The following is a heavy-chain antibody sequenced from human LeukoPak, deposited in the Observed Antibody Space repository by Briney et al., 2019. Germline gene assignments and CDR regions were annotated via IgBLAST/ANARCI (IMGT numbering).Heavy chain of an antibody. V-gene: IGHV1-69*13. J-gene: IGHJ6*02. CDR3: ARAGRYYDSSGYPFYYYYYGMDV. Sequence: SVKVSCKASGGTFSSHAISWVRQAPGQGLEWMGGIIPIFGTANYAQKFQGRVTITADESTSTAYMELSSLRSEDTAVYYCARAGRYYDSSGYPFYYYYYGMDVWGQGTTVTVSS. CDR1: GGTFSSHA. D-gene: IGHD3-22*01. CDR2: IIPIFGTA.